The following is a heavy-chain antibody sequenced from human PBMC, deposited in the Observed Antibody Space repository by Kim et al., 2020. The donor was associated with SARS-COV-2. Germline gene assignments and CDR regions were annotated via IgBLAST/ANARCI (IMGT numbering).Heavy chain of an antibody. V-gene: IGHV3-23*01. D-gene: IGHD3-16*01. CDR2: ISASGAAT. CDR3: FGGVRGGF. J-gene: IGHJ4*02. Sequence: GGSLRLSCIASGITFSKFVMGWVRQAPGKGLEYVSVISASGAATSHADSVKGRFTISRDNSKNTLFLQMNSLRAEDTALYYCFGGVRGGFWGQGTLVTVSS. CDR1: GITFSKFV.